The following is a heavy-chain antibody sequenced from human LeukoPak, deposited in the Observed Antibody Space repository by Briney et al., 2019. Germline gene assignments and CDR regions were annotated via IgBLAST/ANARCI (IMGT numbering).Heavy chain of an antibody. CDR1: GGSISSYY. J-gene: IGHJ6*03. CDR2: IYTSGST. D-gene: IGHD5-18*01. CDR3: ARLNTGYYYMDV. V-gene: IGHV4-4*09. Sequence: SETLSLTCTVSGGSISSYYWGWIRQPPGKGLEWIGYIYTSGSTNYNPSLKSRVTISVDTSKNQFSLKLSSVTAADTAVYYCARLNTGYYYMDVWGKGTTVTVSS.